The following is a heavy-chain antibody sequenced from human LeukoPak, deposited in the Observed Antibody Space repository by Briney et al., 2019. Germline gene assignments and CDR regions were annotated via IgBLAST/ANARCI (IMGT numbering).Heavy chain of an antibody. CDR2: INSDGSST. CDR3: ARGGRWAQDAFDI. J-gene: IGHJ3*02. D-gene: IGHD3-16*01. CDR1: GFTFGSYW. Sequence: PGGSLRLSCAASGFTFGSYWMHWVRQAPGKGLVWVSRINSDGSSTSYADSVKGRFTISRDNAKNTLYLQMNSLRAEDTAVYYCARGGRWAQDAFDIWGQGTMVTVSS. V-gene: IGHV3-74*01.